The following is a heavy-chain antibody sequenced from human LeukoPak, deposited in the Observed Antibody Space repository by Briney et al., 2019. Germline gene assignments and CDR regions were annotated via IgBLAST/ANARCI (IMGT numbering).Heavy chain of an antibody. V-gene: IGHV4-61*08. CDR1: GGSFSSGGYS. CDR3: ARRSGYSPNWFDP. CDR2: IYYSGST. D-gene: IGHD3-3*01. Sequence: PSETLSLTCAVSGGSFSSGGYSWSWIRQPPGKGLEWIGYIYYSGSTNYNPSLKSRVTMSVDTSKNQFSLKPTSVTAADTAVYYCARRSGYSPNWFDPWGQGTLVTVSS. J-gene: IGHJ5*02.